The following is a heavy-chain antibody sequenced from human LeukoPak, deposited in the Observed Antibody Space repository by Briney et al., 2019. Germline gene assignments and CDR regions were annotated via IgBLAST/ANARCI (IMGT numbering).Heavy chain of an antibody. D-gene: IGHD3-3*01. Sequence: GASVKVSCKASGYTFTNYGISWVRQAPGQGLEWMGWISVYNGNTNSAQKLQGRVTMTTDTSTSTAYMELRSLGSDDTAVYYCARDWRGRAGGMDVWGQGTTVTVSS. J-gene: IGHJ6*02. CDR3: ARDWRGRAGGMDV. V-gene: IGHV1-18*01. CDR1: GYTFTNYG. CDR2: ISVYNGNT.